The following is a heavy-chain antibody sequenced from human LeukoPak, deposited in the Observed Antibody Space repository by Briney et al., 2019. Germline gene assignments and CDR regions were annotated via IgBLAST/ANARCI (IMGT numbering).Heavy chain of an antibody. CDR1: GCSISSSSYY. CDR3: ARRMPSHYVDY. Sequence: SETLSLTCTFSGCSISSSSYYWGGIRQPPGKGLEWIGSIYYSGSTYYNPSLKSRVTISVGPFKNQFSLKLSSVTAADTAVYYFARRMPSHYVDYWGQGNLVTVSS. D-gene: IGHD2-2*01. V-gene: IGHV4-39*01. CDR2: IYYSGST. J-gene: IGHJ4*02.